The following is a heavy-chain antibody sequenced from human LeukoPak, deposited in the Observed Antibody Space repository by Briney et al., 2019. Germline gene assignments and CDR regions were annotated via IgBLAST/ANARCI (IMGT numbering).Heavy chain of an antibody. D-gene: IGHD3-10*01. CDR1: VGSFSGYY. J-gene: IGHJ5*02. Sequence: PSETLSLTCAVCVGSFSGYYWSWIRQPPAKGLEWIGEINHSGSTNYNPSLKSRVTISVDTSKNQFSLQLSSVTAADTAVYYCARGRNPRCYYGSGSYNWFDPWGQGTLVTVSS. CDR2: INHSGST. V-gene: IGHV4-34*01. CDR3: ARGRNPRCYYGSGSYNWFDP.